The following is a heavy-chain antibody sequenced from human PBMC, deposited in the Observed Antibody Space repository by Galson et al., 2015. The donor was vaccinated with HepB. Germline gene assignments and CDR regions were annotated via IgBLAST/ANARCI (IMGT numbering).Heavy chain of an antibody. V-gene: IGHV3-33*06. CDR1: GFTFGNYG. D-gene: IGHD3-16*01. CDR2: IWNDGNNR. CDR3: AKDAYKSSYYFDS. Sequence: SLRLSCAASGFTFGNYGMHWVRQAPGKGLEWVAVIWNDGNNRYYSDSVKGRFSISRDNSKNTLYLQMNSLRAEDTAMCYCAKDAYKSSYYFDSWGQGALVTVSS. J-gene: IGHJ4*02.